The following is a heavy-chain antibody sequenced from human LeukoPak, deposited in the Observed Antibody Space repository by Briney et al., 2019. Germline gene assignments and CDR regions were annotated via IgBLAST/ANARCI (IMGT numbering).Heavy chain of an antibody. J-gene: IGHJ4*02. CDR2: IYYSGST. D-gene: IGHD1-1*01. Sequence: SETLSLTCTVSGGSISSYYWSWIRQPPGKGLEWIGYIYYSGSTNYNPSLKSRVTISVDTSKNQFSLKLSSVTAADTAVYYCARIGTGLDYWGQGTLVTVSS. CDR3: ARIGTGLDY. CDR1: GGSISSYY. V-gene: IGHV4-59*08.